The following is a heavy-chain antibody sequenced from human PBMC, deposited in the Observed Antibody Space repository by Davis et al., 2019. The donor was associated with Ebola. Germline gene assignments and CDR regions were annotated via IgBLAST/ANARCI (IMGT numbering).Heavy chain of an antibody. CDR2: SRNKAKGYTT. J-gene: IGHJ3*02. Sequence: PGGSLRLSCAASGFTFSDHYMDWVRQAPGKGLEWVGRSRNKAKGYTTDYAASVKGRFTISRDDSQNSLSLQMNSLRAEDTAVYYCARDAHDYDAFDIWGQGTMVTVSS. V-gene: IGHV3-72*01. CDR3: ARDAHDYDAFDI. D-gene: IGHD5-12*01. CDR1: GFTFSDHY.